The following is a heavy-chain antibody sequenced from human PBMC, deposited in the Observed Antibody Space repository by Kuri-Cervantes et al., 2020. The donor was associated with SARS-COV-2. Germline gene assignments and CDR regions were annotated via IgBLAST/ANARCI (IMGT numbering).Heavy chain of an antibody. J-gene: IGHJ6*02. V-gene: IGHV3-15*01. CDR3: TTDLPNPTYPRYYYYYYGMDV. Sequence: GESLKISCAASGFTFSNAWMSWVRQAPGKGLEWVGRIKSKTDGGTTDYAAPVKGRLTISRDDSKNTLYLQMNSLKTEDTAVYYCTTDLPNPTYPRYYYYYYGMDVWGQGTTVTVSS. CDR2: IKSKTDGGTT. D-gene: IGHD2-2*02. CDR1: GFTFSNAW.